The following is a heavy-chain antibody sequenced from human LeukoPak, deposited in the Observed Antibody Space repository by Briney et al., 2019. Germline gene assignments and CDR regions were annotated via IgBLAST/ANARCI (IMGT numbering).Heavy chain of an antibody. J-gene: IGHJ5*02. D-gene: IGHD2-2*01. Sequence: SETLSLTCAVYGGSFSGYYWSWIRQPPGKGLEWIGEINHSGSTNYNPSLKSRVTISVDTSKNQFSLKLSSVTAADTAVYYCAAPRVGYCSSNSCPNWFDPWGQGTLVTVSS. CDR2: INHSGST. V-gene: IGHV4-34*01. CDR3: AAPRVGYCSSNSCPNWFDP. CDR1: GGSFSGYY.